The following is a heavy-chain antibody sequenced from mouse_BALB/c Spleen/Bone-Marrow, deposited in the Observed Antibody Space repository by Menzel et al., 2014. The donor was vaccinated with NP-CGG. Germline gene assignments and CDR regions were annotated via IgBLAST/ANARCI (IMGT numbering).Heavy chain of an antibody. J-gene: IGHJ2*01. CDR3: ARYRLGTYFDY. CDR2: IDPANGST. CDR1: GFNIKDTY. V-gene: IGHV14-3*02. Sequence: VQLQQSGAELVKPGASVKLSCTASGFNIKDTYMHWVKQRPEQGLEWIGRIDPANGSTKYDPKLQGKATITADTSFNTAYLQLSSLTSEDTAVYYCARYRLGTYFDYWGQGTTLTVSS. D-gene: IGHD1-2*01.